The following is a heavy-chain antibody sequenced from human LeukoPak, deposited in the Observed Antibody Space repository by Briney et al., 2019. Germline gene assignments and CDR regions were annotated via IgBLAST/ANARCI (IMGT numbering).Heavy chain of an antibody. Sequence: GGSLRLSCAASGFTFSSYAMSWVRQAPGKGLEWVSAISGSGGSTYYADSVKGRFTISRDNSKNTLYLQMNSLRAEDTAVYYCAKVGPAGDYYYYYYMDVWGKGTTVTVSS. CDR3: AKVGPAGDYYYYYYMDV. J-gene: IGHJ6*03. V-gene: IGHV3-23*01. CDR1: GFTFSSYA. D-gene: IGHD3-10*01. CDR2: ISGSGGST.